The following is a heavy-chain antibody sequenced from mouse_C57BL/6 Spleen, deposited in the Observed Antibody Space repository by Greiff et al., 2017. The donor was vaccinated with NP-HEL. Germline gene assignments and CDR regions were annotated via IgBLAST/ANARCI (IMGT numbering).Heavy chain of an antibody. D-gene: IGHD1-1*01. Sequence: QVQLQQSGAELMKPGASVKLSCKATGYTFTGYWIEWVKQRPGHGLEWIGEILPGSGSTNYNEKFKGKATFTADTSSNTAYMQLSSLTTEDSAIYYCARPGIITTVVDSYWYFDVWGTGTTVTVSS. CDR2: ILPGSGST. J-gene: IGHJ1*03. CDR1: GYTFTGYW. CDR3: ARPGIITTVVDSYWYFDV. V-gene: IGHV1-9*01.